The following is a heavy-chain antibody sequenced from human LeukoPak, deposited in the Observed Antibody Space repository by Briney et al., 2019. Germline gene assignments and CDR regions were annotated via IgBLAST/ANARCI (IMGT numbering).Heavy chain of an antibody. V-gene: IGHV3-74*01. CDR1: GFTFSNYW. CDR3: VRDYQFIQEV. CDR2: ISTDGKST. D-gene: IGHD2-2*01. Sequence: GGSLRLSCVASGFTFSNYWMLWVRQAPGKGLMWVSLISTDGKSTRYAESVKGRFTISRDNAKNALYLQMDILRVENTALYFCVRDYQFIQEVWGQGTTITVSS. J-gene: IGHJ6*02.